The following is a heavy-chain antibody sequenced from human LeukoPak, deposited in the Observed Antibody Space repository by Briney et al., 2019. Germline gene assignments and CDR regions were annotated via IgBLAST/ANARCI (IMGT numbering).Heavy chain of an antibody. CDR2: ISGSGGST. D-gene: IGHD3-22*01. CDR1: GFTFSSYG. CDR3: AKRSNYYDSSGFGYDLYYFDY. J-gene: IGHJ4*02. V-gene: IGHV3-23*01. Sequence: GGTLRLSCAASGFTFSSYGMSWVRQAPGKGLEWVSAISGSGGSTYYADSVKGWFTISRDNSKNTLYLQMNSLRAEDTAVYYCAKRSNYYDSSGFGYDLYYFDYWGQGTLVTVSS.